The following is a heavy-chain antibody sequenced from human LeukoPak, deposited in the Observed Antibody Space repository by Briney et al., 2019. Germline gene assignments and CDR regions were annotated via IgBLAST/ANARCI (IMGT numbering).Heavy chain of an antibody. CDR1: GGSISSGDYY. CDR2: IYYSGST. V-gene: IGHV4-30-4*08. D-gene: IGHD6-19*01. CDR3: ARGQVGSRWLARSYFDY. Sequence: SETLSLTCTVSGGSISSGDYYWSWIRQPPGKGLEWIGYIYYSGSTYYNPSLKSRVTISVDTSKNQFSLKLSSVTAADTAVYYCARGQVGSRWLARSYFDYWGQGTLVTVSS. J-gene: IGHJ4*02.